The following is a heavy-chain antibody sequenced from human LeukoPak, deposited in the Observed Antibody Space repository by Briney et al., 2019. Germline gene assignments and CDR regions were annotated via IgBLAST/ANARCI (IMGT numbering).Heavy chain of an antibody. CDR1: GFTFSSYA. CDR3: AKGEGAAGTRAPFDY. D-gene: IGHD6-13*01. J-gene: IGHJ4*02. Sequence: GGSLRLSCAASGFTFSSYAMSWVRQAPGKGLEWVSAISGSGGSTYYADSVKGRFTISRDNSKSTLYLQMNSLRAEDTAVYYCAKGEGAAGTRAPFDYWGQGTLVTVSS. CDR2: ISGSGGST. V-gene: IGHV3-23*01.